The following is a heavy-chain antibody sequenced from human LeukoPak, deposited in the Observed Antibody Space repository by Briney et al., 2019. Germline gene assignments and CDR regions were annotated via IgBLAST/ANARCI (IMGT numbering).Heavy chain of an antibody. Sequence: PSETPSLTCAIYGGSFSAYYWNWIRQPPGKGLEWIGEINHSGSTNYNPSLKSRVTISVDTSKNQFSLKLTSVTAADTAVYYCARSQARLGWFDPWGQGALVTVSS. J-gene: IGHJ5*02. CDR1: GGSFSAYY. CDR3: ARSQARLGWFDP. D-gene: IGHD6-19*01. V-gene: IGHV4-34*01. CDR2: INHSGST.